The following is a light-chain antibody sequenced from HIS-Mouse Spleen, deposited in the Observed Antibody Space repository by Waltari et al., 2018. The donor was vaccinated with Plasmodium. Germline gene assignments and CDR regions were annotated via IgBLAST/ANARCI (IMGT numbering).Light chain of an antibody. J-gene: IGLJ3*02. Sequence: SYELTQPPSVSVSPGQTARITCSGNAFQKKSASWYQQKSGQAPVLVIYEDRKRPSGIPERFSGSSSGTMATLTISGAQVEDEADYYCYSTDSSGNHRVFGGGTKLTVL. CDR3: YSTDSSGNHRV. V-gene: IGLV3-10*01. CDR2: EDR. CDR1: AFQKKS.